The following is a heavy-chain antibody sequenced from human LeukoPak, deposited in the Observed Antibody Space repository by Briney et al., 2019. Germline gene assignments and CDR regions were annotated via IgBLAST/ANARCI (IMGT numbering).Heavy chain of an antibody. CDR3: ARAVDKGTGYYMDF. J-gene: IGHJ4*02. CDR2: ILYDGSNK. Sequence: GSLRLSCAASGFTFSHHGMHWVRRAPGKGLEGVAFILYDGSNKYYVDSVKGRFTITRDNSKNALSLQMNSLRAEDTAMYYCARAVDKGTGYYMDFWGQGILVTVSS. V-gene: IGHV3-30*02. D-gene: IGHD3-22*01. CDR1: GFTFSHHG.